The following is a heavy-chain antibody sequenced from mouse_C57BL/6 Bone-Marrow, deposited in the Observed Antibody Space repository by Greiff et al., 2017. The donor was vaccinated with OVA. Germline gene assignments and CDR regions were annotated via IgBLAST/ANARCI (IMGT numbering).Heavy chain of an antibody. CDR1: GYSFTSYW. CDR3: PIGPWYFDV. CDR2: IHPNSGST. Sequence: QVQLQQPGAELVKPGASVKLSCKASGYSFTSYWMHWVKQRPGQGLEWIGMIHPNSGSTNYNEKVKSKATLTVDKSSSTAYMQLSSLTSEDSAVYYCPIGPWYFDVWGTGTTVTVSS. V-gene: IGHV1-64*01. D-gene: IGHD2-14*01. J-gene: IGHJ1*03.